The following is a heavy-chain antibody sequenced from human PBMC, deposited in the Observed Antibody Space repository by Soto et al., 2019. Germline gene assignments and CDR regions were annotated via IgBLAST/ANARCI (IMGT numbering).Heavy chain of an antibody. V-gene: IGHV4-39*01. CDR1: VRSTRSSSYS. CDR2: IYYSGST. Sequence: PSETLSVTCTVSVRSTRSSSYSWGWIRQPPGKGLEWTASIYYSGSTYYNPSLKSRVTISVDTSNNQFSLKLSSVTAADTAVYYCARHDRIAKLQNGMGLWGQGTLVTVSS. CDR3: ARHDRIAKLQNGMGL. J-gene: IGHJ1*01. D-gene: IGHD2-8*01.